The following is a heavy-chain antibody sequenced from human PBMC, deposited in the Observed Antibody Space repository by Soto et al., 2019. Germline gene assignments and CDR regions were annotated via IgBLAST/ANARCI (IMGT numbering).Heavy chain of an antibody. CDR1: GGTFSSYA. CDR3: AGLFWGRLGYYYCGMDV. J-gene: IGHJ6*01. Sequence: SVKVSCKASGGTFSSYAISWVRQAPGQGLEWMGGIIPIFGTANYAQKFQGRVTITADESTSTAYMELSSLRSEDTAVYYCAGLFWGRLGYYYCGMDVWGQGTMVTISS. D-gene: IGHD3-16*01. V-gene: IGHV1-69*13. CDR2: IIPIFGTA.